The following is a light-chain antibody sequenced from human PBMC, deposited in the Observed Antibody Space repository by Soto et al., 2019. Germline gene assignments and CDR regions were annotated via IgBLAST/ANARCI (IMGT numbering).Light chain of an antibody. V-gene: IGKV3-15*01. CDR1: LSISRH. Sequence: EIVVTQSPATLSVSPGERATLSCRACLSISRHLAWYQQKPGQAPRLLIYGASTGATGIPARFSGSGSGTEFTLTISSLQSEDFAVYYCQQYNNWPLTFGGGTKVDIK. CDR3: QQYNNWPLT. J-gene: IGKJ4*01. CDR2: GAS.